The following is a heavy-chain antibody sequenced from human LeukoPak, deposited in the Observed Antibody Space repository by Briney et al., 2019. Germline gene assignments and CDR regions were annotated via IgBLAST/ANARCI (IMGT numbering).Heavy chain of an antibody. D-gene: IGHD3-22*01. CDR2: IRSKAYGGTT. CDR1: GFTFGDYV. J-gene: IGHJ4*02. V-gene: IGHV3-49*03. CDR3: AKDQLTYYFDSSGYYPLAY. Sequence: GGSLRLSCTASGFTFGDYVMSWFRQAPGKGLEWVGFIRSKAYGGTTEYAASVKGRFTISRDNSKNTLYLQMNSLRAEDTAVYYCAKDQLTYYFDSSGYYPLAYWGQGTLVTVSS.